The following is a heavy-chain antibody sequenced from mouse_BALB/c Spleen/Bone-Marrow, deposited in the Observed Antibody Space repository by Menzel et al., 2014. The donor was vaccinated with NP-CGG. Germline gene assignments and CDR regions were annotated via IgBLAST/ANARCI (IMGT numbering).Heavy chain of an antibody. CDR3: NGNYYVMDY. CDR2: IDPENGDT. Sequence: LVESGAELVRSGASVKLSCTASGFNIKDYYMHWVKQRPEQGLEWIGWIDPENGDTEYAPKFQGKATMTADTSSNTAYLQLSSLTSEDTAVYYCNGNYYVMDYWGQGTSVTVSS. CDR1: GFNIKDYY. D-gene: IGHD2-1*01. V-gene: IGHV14-4*02. J-gene: IGHJ4*01.